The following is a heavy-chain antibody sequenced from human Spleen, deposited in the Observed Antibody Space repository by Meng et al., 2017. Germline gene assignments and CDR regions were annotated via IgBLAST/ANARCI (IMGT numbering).Heavy chain of an antibody. V-gene: IGHV1-69*04. D-gene: IGHD3-9*01. CDR2: IIPILGIA. Sequence: SVKVSCKASGGTFSSYAISWVRQAPGQGLEWMGRIIPILGIANYAQKFQGRVTITADKSTSTAYMELSSLRSEDTAVYYCARDEFDEYYYYYGMDVWGQGTTVT. CDR1: GGTFSSYA. J-gene: IGHJ6*02. CDR3: ARDEFDEYYYYYGMDV.